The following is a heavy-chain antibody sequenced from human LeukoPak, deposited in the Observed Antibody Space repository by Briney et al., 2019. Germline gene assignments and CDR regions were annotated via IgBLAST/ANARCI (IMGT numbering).Heavy chain of an antibody. CDR3: ARLEITMIVPIGYFQH. CDR2: INHSGST. CDR1: GGSFSGYY. J-gene: IGHJ1*01. D-gene: IGHD3-22*01. V-gene: IGHV4-34*01. Sequence: SETLSLTCAVYGGSFSGYYWSWIRQPPGKGLEWIGEINHSGSTNYNPSLKSRVTISVDTSKRQFSLKLNSVTAADTAVYYCARLEITMIVPIGYFQHWGQGTLVTVSS.